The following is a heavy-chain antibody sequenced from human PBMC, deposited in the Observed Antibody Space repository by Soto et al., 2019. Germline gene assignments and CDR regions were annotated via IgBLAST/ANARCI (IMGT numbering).Heavy chain of an antibody. CDR3: AKKVNSGPGSQYFDY. Sequence: GGSLRLSCAASGFTFSSYSMSWVRQAPGKGLEWVSGFRTSGDGGTTYHADSVKGRFTISRDNSKNMLFLQMNSLRAEDTAIYYSAKKVNSGPGSQYFDYWGQGTLGTVSS. CDR2: FRTSGDGGTT. V-gene: IGHV3-23*01. CDR1: GFTFSSYS. J-gene: IGHJ4*02. D-gene: IGHD1-1*01.